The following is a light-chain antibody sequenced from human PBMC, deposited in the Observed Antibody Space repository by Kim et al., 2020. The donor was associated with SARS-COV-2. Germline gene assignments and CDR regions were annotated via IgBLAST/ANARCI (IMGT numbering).Light chain of an antibody. CDR1: SSDVGSYNR. Sequence: GQSFTLSCTGTSSDVGSYNRVSWYQQPPGTAPKLMIYEVSNRPSGVPDRFSGSKSGNTASLTISGLQAEDEADYYCSSYTSSSTLVFGGGTQLTVL. J-gene: IGLJ2*01. V-gene: IGLV2-18*02. CDR3: SSYTSSSTLV. CDR2: EVS.